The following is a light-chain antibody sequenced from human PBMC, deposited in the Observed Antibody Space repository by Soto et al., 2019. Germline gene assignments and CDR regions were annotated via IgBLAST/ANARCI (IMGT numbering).Light chain of an antibody. J-gene: IGKJ4*01. CDR1: QGINNY. V-gene: IGKV1-9*01. CDR3: QHHDSYPLT. CDR2: AAS. Sequence: DIQLTQSPSFLSASVGDRVTITCRASQGINNYLAWYQQQPGKAPKLLIYAASTLQSGVPSRFSGSGSGTEFTLTITTLQPEDFATYYCQHHDSYPLTFGGGTKVDIK.